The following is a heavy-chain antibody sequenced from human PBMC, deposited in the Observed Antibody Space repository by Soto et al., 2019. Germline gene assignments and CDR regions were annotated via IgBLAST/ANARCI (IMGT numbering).Heavy chain of an antibody. CDR3: VRDGSGNLYLNWFDP. CDR2: ISSHSSTL. J-gene: IGHJ5*02. CDR1: GFTFSSYS. V-gene: IGHV3-48*02. Sequence: QPGGSLRLSCAASGFTFSSYSMNWVRQAPGKGLEWVSYISSHSSTLYYADSVRGRFTISRDNAGNSLYLQMDSLRDEDTAIYYCVRDGSGNLYLNWFDPWGQGTRVTVSS. D-gene: IGHD6-25*01.